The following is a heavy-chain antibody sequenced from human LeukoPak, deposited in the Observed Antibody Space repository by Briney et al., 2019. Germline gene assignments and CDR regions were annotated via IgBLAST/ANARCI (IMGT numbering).Heavy chain of an antibody. CDR1: GYTLTELS. CDR3: ARELRMIAFGGVIAY. Sequence: ASVKVSCKVSGYTLTELSMHWVRQAPGKGLEWMGGFDPEDGETIYAQKFQGRVTMTRNTSLSTAYMELSYLRSEDTAVYYCARELRMIAFGGVIAYWGQGTMVTVST. V-gene: IGHV1-24*01. J-gene: IGHJ4*02. CDR2: FDPEDGET. D-gene: IGHD3-16*02.